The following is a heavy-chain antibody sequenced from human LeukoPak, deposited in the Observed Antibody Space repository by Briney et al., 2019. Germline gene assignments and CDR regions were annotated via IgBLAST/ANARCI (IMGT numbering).Heavy chain of an antibody. CDR2: ISGSGGST. V-gene: IGHV3-23*01. D-gene: IGHD1-7*01. CDR3: ARDVLELPLYYFDY. Sequence: PGGSLRLSCAASGFTFSSYAMSWVRQAPGKGLEWVSAISGSGGSTYYADSVKGRFTIPRDNSKNTLYLQMNSLRAEDTAVYYCARDVLELPLYYFDYWGQGTLVTVSS. J-gene: IGHJ4*02. CDR1: GFTFSSYA.